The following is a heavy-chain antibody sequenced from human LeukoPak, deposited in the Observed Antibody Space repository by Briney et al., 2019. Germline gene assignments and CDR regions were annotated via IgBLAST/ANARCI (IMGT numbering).Heavy chain of an antibody. Sequence: PGGSLRLSCAASGFSFDDYAMHWVRQPPGKGLEWVSGISWDSANIGYADSVKGRFTISRDNTKDSLYLQMNSLRAEDTAVYYCARDGEIAVAAPDAFDIWGQGTMVTVSS. D-gene: IGHD6-19*01. V-gene: IGHV3-9*01. CDR3: ARDGEIAVAAPDAFDI. CDR1: GFSFDDYA. J-gene: IGHJ3*02. CDR2: ISWDSANI.